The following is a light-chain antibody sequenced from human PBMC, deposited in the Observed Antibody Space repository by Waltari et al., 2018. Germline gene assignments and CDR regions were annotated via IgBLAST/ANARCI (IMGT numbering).Light chain of an antibody. V-gene: IGKV3-11*01. CDR3: QQRSNVLFA. CDR1: QSVSSF. J-gene: IGKJ3*01. CDR2: DAS. Sequence: EVVLTQSPATLPLSPGERATLSCRASQSVSSFLAWYQQKPGQAPRLLIYDASNMATGIPARFSGSGSGTDFTLTISSLEPEDFAVYYCQQRSNVLFAFGPGTKVDFK.